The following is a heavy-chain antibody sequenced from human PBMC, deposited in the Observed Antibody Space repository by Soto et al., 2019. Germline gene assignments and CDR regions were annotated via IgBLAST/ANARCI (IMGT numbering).Heavy chain of an antibody. J-gene: IGHJ6*02. CDR2: IIPIFGGA. CDR3: ATAVVAETPDYGMDV. CDR1: GATFSRYT. Sequence: SVKVSCKASGATFSRYTISWVRQAPGQGLEWMGGIIPIFGGANYAQRFQDRVTITAHESTRTAYMELSSLRSEDTAVYYCATAVVAETPDYGMDVWGQGTTVTVSS. D-gene: IGHD2-15*01. V-gene: IGHV1-69*13.